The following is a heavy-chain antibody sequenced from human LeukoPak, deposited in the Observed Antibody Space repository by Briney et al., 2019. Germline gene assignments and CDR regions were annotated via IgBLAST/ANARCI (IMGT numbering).Heavy chain of an antibody. CDR3: ASTRSSHGSEY. CDR2: VYYSGST. V-gene: IGHV4-59*01. Sequence: SETLSLTCTVSGGSFEHYFWIGIRQPPGKGLEGIGYVYYSGSTYYSPSLKSRLTISADTSKNQFSLNLNSVTAADTAVYYCASTRSSHGSEYWGQGTLVTVSS. CDR1: GGSFEHYF. J-gene: IGHJ4*02. D-gene: IGHD3-10*01.